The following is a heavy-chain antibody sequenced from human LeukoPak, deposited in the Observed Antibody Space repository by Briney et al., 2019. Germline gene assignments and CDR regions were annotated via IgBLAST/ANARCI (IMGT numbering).Heavy chain of an antibody. CDR2: ISSSSSDI. CDR1: GFTFSSYS. CDR3: ARDLPAPIWSGFNVLDY. Sequence: GGALRLSCAASGFTFSSYSMNWVRQAPGKGREGVSSISSSSSDIYYADSVKGRFTISRDNAKNSLYLQMNSLRAEDTAVYYCARDLPAPIWSGFNVLDYWGQGTLVTVSS. J-gene: IGHJ4*02. V-gene: IGHV3-21*01. D-gene: IGHD3-3*01.